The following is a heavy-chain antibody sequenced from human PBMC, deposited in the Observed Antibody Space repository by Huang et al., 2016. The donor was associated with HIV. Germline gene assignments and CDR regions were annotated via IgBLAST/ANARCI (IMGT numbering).Heavy chain of an antibody. CDR2: IIPISGTT. CDR3: AAEQWLVH. CDR1: GGTFSRYA. Sequence: QVQLVQSGAEVKKSGSSVKVSCKASGGTFSRYAINWVRQAPGQGLEGMGGIIPISGTTNYAQKFQGRVTITADESTSTAYMELNNLRSEDTAVYYCAAEQWLVHWGQGTLVTVSS. D-gene: IGHD6-19*01. V-gene: IGHV1-69*13. J-gene: IGHJ4*02.